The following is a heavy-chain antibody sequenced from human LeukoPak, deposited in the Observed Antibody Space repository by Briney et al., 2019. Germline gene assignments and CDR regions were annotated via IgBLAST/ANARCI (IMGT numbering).Heavy chain of an antibody. D-gene: IGHD3-10*01. CDR1: GFTFSDYW. CDR3: AKGGIGGSGTLDY. J-gene: IGHJ4*02. CDR2: INPPASEK. Sequence: GGSLRLSCAASGFTFSDYWVTWVRQAPGKGLEWVAYINPPASEKYYADSVKGRFTISRDNAKNSLYLQMNSLRAEDTALYYCAKGGIGGSGTLDYWGQGTLVTVSS. V-gene: IGHV3-7*03.